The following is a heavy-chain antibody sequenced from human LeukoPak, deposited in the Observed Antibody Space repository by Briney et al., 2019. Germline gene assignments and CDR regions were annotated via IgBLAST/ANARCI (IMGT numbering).Heavy chain of an antibody. V-gene: IGHV4-61*02. J-gene: IGHJ6*03. CDR2: IYTSGST. D-gene: IGHD3-10*01. CDR1: GGSISSGSYY. CDR3: ARGGDLWFGESDTQYYYYYYMDV. Sequence: SQTLSLTCTVSGGSISSGSYYWSWIRQPAGKGLEWIGRIYTSGSTNYNPSLKSRVTISVDTAKNQFSLKLSSVTAADTAVYYCARGGDLWFGESDTQYYYYYYMDVWGKGTTVTISS.